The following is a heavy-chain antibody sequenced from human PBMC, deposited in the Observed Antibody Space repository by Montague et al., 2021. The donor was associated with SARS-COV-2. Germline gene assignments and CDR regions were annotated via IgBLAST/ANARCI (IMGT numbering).Heavy chain of an antibody. J-gene: IGHJ5*02. CDR1: GGSISSGGYY. CDR3: ARATRSIVVLNWFDP. Sequence: TLSLTCTVSGGSISSGGYYWSWIRQHPGKGLDWIGYIYYSGSTYYNPSLKSRVTISVDTSKNQFSLKLSSVTAADTAVYYCARATRSIVVLNWFDPWGQGTLVTVSS. D-gene: IGHD3-22*01. CDR2: IYYSGST. V-gene: IGHV4-31*03.